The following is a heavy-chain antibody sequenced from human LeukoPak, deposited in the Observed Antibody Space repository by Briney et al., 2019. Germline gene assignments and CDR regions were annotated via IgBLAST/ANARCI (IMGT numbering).Heavy chain of an antibody. CDR1: GFTFDDYA. D-gene: IGHD6-19*01. J-gene: IGHJ5*02. V-gene: IGHV3-43*02. Sequence: PGGSLRLSCAASGFTFDDYAMHWVRQVPGKGLEWVSLISANGDIRDYGDSVKGRFTISRDNSKNTLYLQMNSLRAEDTAVYYCAKRPLRVAGNNWFDPWGQGTLVTVSS. CDR3: AKRPLRVAGNNWFDP. CDR2: ISANGDIR.